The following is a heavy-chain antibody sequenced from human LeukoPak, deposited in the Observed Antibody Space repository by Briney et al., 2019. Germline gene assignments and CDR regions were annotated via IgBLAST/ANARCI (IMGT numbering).Heavy chain of an antibody. D-gene: IGHD4-17*01. J-gene: IGHJ6*02. V-gene: IGHV4-39*07. CDR3: ARDSTGQGHGMDV. CDR2: IYYSGST. Sequence: SETLSLTCTVSGGSISSSSYYWGWIRQPPGKGLEWIGSIYYSGSTYYNPSLKSRVTISVDTSKNQFSLKPSSVTAADTAVYYCARDSTGQGHGMDVWGQGTTVTVSS. CDR1: GGSISSSSYY.